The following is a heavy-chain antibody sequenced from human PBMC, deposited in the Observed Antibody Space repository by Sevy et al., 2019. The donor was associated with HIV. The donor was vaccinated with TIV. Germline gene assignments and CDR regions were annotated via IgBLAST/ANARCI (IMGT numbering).Heavy chain of an antibody. V-gene: IGHV4-38-2*02. D-gene: IGHD3-22*01. CDR2: IYHSGST. CDR1: GYSISSGYY. CDR3: ERDPSYYDSSGYPSPIDY. Sequence: SETLSLTCTVSGYSISSGYYWGWIRQPPGKGLEWIGSIYHSGSTYYNPSLKSRVTISVDTSKNQFSLKLSSVTAADTAVYYCERDPSYYDSSGYPSPIDYWGQGTLVTVSS. J-gene: IGHJ4*02.